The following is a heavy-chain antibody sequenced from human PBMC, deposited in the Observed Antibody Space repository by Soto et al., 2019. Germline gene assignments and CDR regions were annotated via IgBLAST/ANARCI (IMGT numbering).Heavy chain of an antibody. CDR3: ARDHLGQHLATFPPHIDI. Sequence: SQTLSLRCVISGDIVSSNSAAWNWIRQSPSRGLEWLGRTYYRSKWYNDYAVSVKSRITINPDTSKNQFSLHLNSATPEDTAVYSCARDHLGQHLATFPPHIDIWGKGTMVTTSS. J-gene: IGHJ6*04. CDR2: TYYRSKWYN. V-gene: IGHV6-1*01. CDR1: GDIVSSNSAA. D-gene: IGHD5-12*01.